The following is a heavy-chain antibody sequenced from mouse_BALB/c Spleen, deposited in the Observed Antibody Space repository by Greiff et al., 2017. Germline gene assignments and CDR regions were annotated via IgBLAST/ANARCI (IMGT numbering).Heavy chain of an antibody. CDR1: GFTFSSYA. CDR2: ISSGGSYT. V-gene: IGHV5-6*03. CDR3: ARKEPWAMDY. J-gene: IGHJ4*01. Sequence: EVKVVESGGGLVKPGGSLKLSCAASGFTFSSYAMSWVRQTPDKRLEWVATISSGGSYTYYPDSVKGRFTISRDNAKNTLYLQMSSLKSEDTAMYYCARKEPWAMDYWGQGTSVTVSS.